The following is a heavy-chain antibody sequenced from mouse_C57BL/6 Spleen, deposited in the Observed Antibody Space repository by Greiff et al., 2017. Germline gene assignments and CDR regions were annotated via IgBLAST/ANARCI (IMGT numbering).Heavy chain of an antibody. Sequence: EVQVVESGGDLVKPGGSLKLSCAASGFTFSSYGMSWVRQTPDKRLEWVATISSGGSYTSSPDSVKGRFTISRDNAKNTLYLQRCSLKSEDTAMYYFARQGYYYGNSPYYYAMDYWGQGTSVTVSS. CDR3: ARQGYYYGNSPYYYAMDY. D-gene: IGHD1-1*01. CDR2: ISSGGSYT. CDR1: GFTFSSYG. V-gene: IGHV5-6*01. J-gene: IGHJ4*01.